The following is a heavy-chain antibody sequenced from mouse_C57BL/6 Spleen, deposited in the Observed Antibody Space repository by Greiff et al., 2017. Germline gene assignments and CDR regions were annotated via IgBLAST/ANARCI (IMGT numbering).Heavy chain of an antibody. D-gene: IGHD1-1*01. V-gene: IGHV1-53*01. CDR2: INPSNGGS. CDR3: ARSLYYYGSSYDYFDY. CDR1: GYTFTSYW. J-gene: IGHJ2*01. Sequence: QVQLQQPGTELVKPGASVKLSCKASGYTFTSYWMHWVKQRPGQGLEWIGNINPSNGGSTYNEKFKSKATLTVDKSSRTAYMQLSSLTSEDSAVYYCARSLYYYGSSYDYFDYWGQGTTLTVSS.